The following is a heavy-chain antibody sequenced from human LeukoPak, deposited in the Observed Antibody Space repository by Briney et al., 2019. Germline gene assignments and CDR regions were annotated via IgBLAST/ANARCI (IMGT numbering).Heavy chain of an antibody. CDR1: GGSISTYY. D-gene: IGHD3-22*01. J-gene: IGHJ6*03. V-gene: IGHV4-59*01. CDR2: VYYSGGT. Sequence: SETLSLTYTVSGGSISTYYWSWIRQPPGKGLEWIGYVYYSGGTNYNPSLKSRVTISVDTSKNQFSLKLSSVTAADTAVYYCTRGSIAYYYMDVWGKGTTVTISS. CDR3: TRGSIAYYYMDV.